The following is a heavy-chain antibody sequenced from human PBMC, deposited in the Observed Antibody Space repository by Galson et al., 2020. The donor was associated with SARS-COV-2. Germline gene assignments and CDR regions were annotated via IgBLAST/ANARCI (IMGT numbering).Heavy chain of an antibody. CDR2: IYYSWST. CDR1: GGSISSYY. V-gene: IGHV4-59*13. J-gene: IGHJ3*02. CDR3: ARVDCSGGSCYYYACDI. Sequence: SETLSLTCTVSGGSISSYYWSWIRQPPGKGLEWIGYIYYSWSTHYNPSLTSRVTISVDTSKNQFSLKLSSVTAADTAVYYCARVDCSGGSCYYYACDIWGQGTMVTVSS. D-gene: IGHD2-15*01.